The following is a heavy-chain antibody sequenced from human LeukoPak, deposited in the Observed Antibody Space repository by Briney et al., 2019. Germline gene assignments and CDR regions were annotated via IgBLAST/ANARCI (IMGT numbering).Heavy chain of an antibody. J-gene: IGHJ4*02. CDR2: IDPNSGNT. CDR1: GYTFTGYY. Sequence: ASVKVSCKASGYTFTGYYIHWVRQAPGQGLEWMGWIDPNSGNTGYAQKFQGRVTMTRNTSISTAYMELSSLRSEDTAVYYCARVSTKDYGSFDYWGQGTLVTVSS. CDR3: ARVSTKDYGSFDY. V-gene: IGHV1-8*02. D-gene: IGHD4-17*01.